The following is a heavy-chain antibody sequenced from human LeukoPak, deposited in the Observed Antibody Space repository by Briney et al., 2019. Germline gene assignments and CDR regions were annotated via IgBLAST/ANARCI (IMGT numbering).Heavy chain of an antibody. J-gene: IGHJ4*02. V-gene: IGHV3-30*02. CDR2: IRYDGSNK. CDR3: AREVSGANNYYDSSGYMPPNY. Sequence: GGSLRLSCAASGFTFSSYGMHWVRQAPGKGLEWVAFIRYDGSNKYYADSVKGRFTISRDNAKNSLYLQMNSLRAEDTAVYYCAREVSGANNYYDSSGYMPPNYWGQGTLVTVSS. CDR1: GFTFSSYG. D-gene: IGHD3-22*01.